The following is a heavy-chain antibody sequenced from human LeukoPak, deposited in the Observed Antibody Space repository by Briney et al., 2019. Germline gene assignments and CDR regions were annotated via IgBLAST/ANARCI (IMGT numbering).Heavy chain of an antibody. Sequence: PGGSLRLSCAASGFTFSSHWMHWVRLVPGKVLVWLSRINFDGSTTGYADSVKGRFTVSRDNAKNTLYLQMNSLRAEDTAVYYCTRDRTTVTLFDYWGQGTLVTVSS. V-gene: IGHV3-74*01. J-gene: IGHJ4*02. CDR1: GFTFSSHW. CDR3: TRDRTTVTLFDY. D-gene: IGHD4-17*01. CDR2: INFDGSTT.